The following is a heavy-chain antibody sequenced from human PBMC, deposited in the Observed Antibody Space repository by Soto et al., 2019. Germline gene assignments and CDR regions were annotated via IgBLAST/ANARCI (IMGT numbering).Heavy chain of an antibody. V-gene: IGHV6-1*01. Sequence: SQTLSLTCAISGDSVSSNSAAWNWIRQSPSRGLEWLGRTYYRSKWYNDYAVSVKSRITINPDTSKNQFSLQLNSVTPEDTAVYYCAREVVGRSPAPSYYCYGMDVWGKGSRVGVS. CDR3: AREVVGRSPAPSYYCYGMDV. CDR1: GDSVSSNSAA. CDR2: TYYRSKWYN. D-gene: IGHD2-15*01. J-gene: IGHJ6*04.